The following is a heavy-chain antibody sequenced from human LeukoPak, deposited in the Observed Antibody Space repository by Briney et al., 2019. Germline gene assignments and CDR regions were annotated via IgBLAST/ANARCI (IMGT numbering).Heavy chain of an antibody. CDR2: INQDGSEK. CDR1: GFTFSNYW. J-gene: IGHJ4*02. V-gene: IGHV3-7*04. Sequence: GGSLRLSCAASGFTFSNYWMTWVRQAPGKGLEWVANINQDGSEKYYVDSVKGRFTISRGNTKNSLYLQMNSLRAEDTAVYYCARGTTVTPHPIPFDYWGQGTLVTVSS. CDR3: ARGTTVTPHPIPFDY. D-gene: IGHD4-17*01.